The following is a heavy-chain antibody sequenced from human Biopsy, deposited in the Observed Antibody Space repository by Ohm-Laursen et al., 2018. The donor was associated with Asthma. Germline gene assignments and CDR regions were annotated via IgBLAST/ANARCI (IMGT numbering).Heavy chain of an antibody. V-gene: IGHV3-53*01. CDR1: GFTVTTHY. J-gene: IGHJ4*02. D-gene: IGHD2-8*02. CDR3: ARDWKGYCTGGVCYPDY. Sequence: SLRLSCTATGFTVTTHYMSWVRQAPGKGLEWVSVIYSGGSTYYADSVKGRFTISRDNSKNTLYLQMNSLRAEDTAVYYCARDWKGYCTGGVCYPDYWGQGTLVTVSS. CDR2: IYSGGST.